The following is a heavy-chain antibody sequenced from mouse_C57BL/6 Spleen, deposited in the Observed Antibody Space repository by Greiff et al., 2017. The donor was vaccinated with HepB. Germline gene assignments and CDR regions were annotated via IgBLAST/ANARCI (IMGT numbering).Heavy chain of an antibody. CDR3: TSIYDGQRGTMDY. V-gene: IGHV14-4*01. D-gene: IGHD2-3*01. Sequence: EVKVEESGAELVRPGASVKLSCTASGFNIKDDYMHWVKQRPEQGLEWIGWIDPENGDTAYAPKFQGKATITADTSSNTAYLQLSSLTSEDTAVYYCTSIYDGQRGTMDYWGQGTSVTVSS. CDR2: IDPENGDT. CDR1: GFNIKDDY. J-gene: IGHJ4*01.